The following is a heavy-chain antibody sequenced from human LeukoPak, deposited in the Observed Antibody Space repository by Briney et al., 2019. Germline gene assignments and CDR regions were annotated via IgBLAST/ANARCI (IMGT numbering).Heavy chain of an antibody. CDR1: GFTFSSYG. D-gene: IGHD6-13*01. CDR3: AKVTGSSWSFDY. CDR2: ISYDGSNK. J-gene: IGHJ4*02. V-gene: IGHV3-30*18. Sequence: GGSLRLSFAASGFTFSSYGMHWDRQATGKGLEWVAVISYDGSNKYYADSVKGRFTISRDNSKNTLYLQMNSLRAEDTAVYYCAKVTGSSWSFDYWGQRTLVTVSS.